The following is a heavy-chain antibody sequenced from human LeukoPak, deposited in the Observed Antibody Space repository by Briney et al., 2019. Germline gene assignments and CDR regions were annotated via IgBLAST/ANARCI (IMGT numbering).Heavy chain of an antibody. CDR3: AVGQMTFDY. Sequence: GGSLRLASVASGFTLISYWMTWVRQVPGEWLEWVANIKQDGSETYYVDSVKGRFTISRDNAKNSLYLQMNSLRAEDTAVYYCAVGQMTFDYWGQGTLVTVSS. D-gene: IGHD2-15*01. CDR2: IKQDGSET. CDR1: GFTLISYW. V-gene: IGHV3-7*01. J-gene: IGHJ4*02.